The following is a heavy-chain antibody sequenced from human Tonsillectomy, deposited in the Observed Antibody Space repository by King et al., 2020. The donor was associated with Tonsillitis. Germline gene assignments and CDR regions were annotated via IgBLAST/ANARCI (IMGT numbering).Heavy chain of an antibody. J-gene: IGHJ5*02. CDR3: ARDLPGGNYHNWFDP. CDR2: IWYDGSNK. Sequence: VQLVESGGGVVQPGRSLRLSCAASGFTFSTYGMHWVRQAPGKGLEWVAVIWYDGSNKYYADSVKGRFTISRDNSKNTLYLQMNSLRAEDTAVYYCARDLPGGNYHNWFDPWGQGTLVTVSS. CDR1: GFTFSTYG. V-gene: IGHV3-33*08. D-gene: IGHD1-26*01.